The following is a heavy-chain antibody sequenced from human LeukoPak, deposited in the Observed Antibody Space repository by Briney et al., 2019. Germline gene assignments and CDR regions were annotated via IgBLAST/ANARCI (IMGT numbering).Heavy chain of an antibody. D-gene: IGHD3-10*01. CDR2: ISGSGGST. J-gene: IGHJ4*02. Sequence: GGSLRLSCAASGFTFSSYAMSWVRQAPGKGLEWVSAISGSGGSTYYADSVKGRFTISRDNSKNTLYLQMNSLRAEDTAVYYCAKDQTVFTMVRGVIIASFDYWGQGTLVTVSS. V-gene: IGHV3-23*01. CDR3: AKDQTVFTMVRGVIIASFDY. CDR1: GFTFSSYA.